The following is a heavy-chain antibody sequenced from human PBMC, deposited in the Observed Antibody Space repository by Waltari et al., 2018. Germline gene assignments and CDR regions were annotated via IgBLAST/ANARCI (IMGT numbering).Heavy chain of an antibody. V-gene: IGHV1-69*05. CDR3: AIVPGCSGGSCYSGGRAFDI. CDR2: IIPIFGTA. D-gene: IGHD2-15*01. Sequence: QVQLVQSGAEVKKPGSSVKVSCKASGGTFSRYAIRRVRPARVKGLGWMGGIIPIFGTANYEQKFQGRVTITTDESTSTAYMELSSLRSEDTAVYYCAIVPGCSGGSCYSGGRAFDIWGQGTMVTVSS. CDR1: GGTFSRYA. J-gene: IGHJ3*02.